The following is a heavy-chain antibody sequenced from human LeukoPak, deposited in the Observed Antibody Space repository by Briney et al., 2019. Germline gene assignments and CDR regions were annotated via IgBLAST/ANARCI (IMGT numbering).Heavy chain of an antibody. D-gene: IGHD5-24*01. CDR1: GFTVSSNY. V-gene: IGHV3-53*04. Sequence: GGSLRLSCAASGFTVSSNYMSWVRQAPGKGLEGGAVIYDKGDAYSADSVKGRFTISRHNSENTLSLQMNSLRPEDTAVYYCAGGSRRDGYDYWGQGTLVTVSS. CDR2: IYDKGDA. CDR3: AGGSRRDGYDY. J-gene: IGHJ4*02.